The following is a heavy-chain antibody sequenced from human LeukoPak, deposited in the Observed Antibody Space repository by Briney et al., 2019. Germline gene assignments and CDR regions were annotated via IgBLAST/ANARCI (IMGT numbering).Heavy chain of an antibody. CDR2: ISSSSTYI. CDR3: ARVSTTGYDYHMDV. D-gene: IGHD2-8*02. CDR1: GFTFSTYS. J-gene: IGHJ6*03. Sequence: KPGGSLRLSCAASGFTFSTYSIIWVRQAPGKGLEWVSSISSSSTYIYYGDSVKGRSTISRDNAKNSSYLQMSSLRAEDTAVYYCARVSTTGYDYHMDVWGKGTAVTISS. V-gene: IGHV3-21*01.